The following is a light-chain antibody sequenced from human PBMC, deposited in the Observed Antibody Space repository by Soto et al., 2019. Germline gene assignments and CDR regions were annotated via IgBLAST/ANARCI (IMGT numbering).Light chain of an antibody. Sequence: ILVTQTPVSSPPTHGRPAPICCVPGQSFVHSDGNTYLTWLQQRPGQPPRLLIYKMSNRSSGFPDRFTGSGAGTDFTLKISRVAAEDVGVYCCMQETHCPFTFGGGTKVDIK. V-gene: IGKV2-24*01. CDR1: QSFVHSDGNTY. CDR3: MQETHCPFT. J-gene: IGKJ4*01. CDR2: KMS.